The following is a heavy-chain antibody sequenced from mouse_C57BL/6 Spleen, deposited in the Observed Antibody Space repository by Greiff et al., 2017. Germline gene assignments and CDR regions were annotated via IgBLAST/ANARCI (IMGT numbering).Heavy chain of an antibody. V-gene: IGHV1-42*01. J-gene: IGHJ2*01. D-gene: IGHD2-5*01. CDR3: ARRGIYSNYEYYFDY. CDR1: GYSFTGYY. CDR2: INPSTGGT. Sequence: EVQVVESGPELVKPGASVKISCKASGYSFTGYYMNWVKQSPEKSLEWIGEINPSTGGTTYNQKFKAKATLTVDKSSSTAYMQLKSLTSEDSAVYYCARRGIYSNYEYYFDYWGQGTTLTVSS.